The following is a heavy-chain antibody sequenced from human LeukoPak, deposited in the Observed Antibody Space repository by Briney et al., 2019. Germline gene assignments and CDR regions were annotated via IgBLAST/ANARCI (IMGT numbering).Heavy chain of an antibody. V-gene: IGHV4-59*08. J-gene: IGHJ4*02. CDR3: ASTSVLRHFDWLPYPDY. Sequence: SETLSLTCTVSGGSISSYYWSWIRQPPGKGLEWIGYIYYSGSTNYNPSLKSRVTISVDTSKNQFSLKLSSVTAADTAVYYCASTSVLRHFDWLPYPDYWGQGTLVTVSS. D-gene: IGHD3-9*01. CDR1: GGSISSYY. CDR2: IYYSGST.